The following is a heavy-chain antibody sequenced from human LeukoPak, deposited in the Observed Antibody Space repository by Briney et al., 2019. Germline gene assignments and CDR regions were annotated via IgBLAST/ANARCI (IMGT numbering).Heavy chain of an antibody. Sequence: SDTLSLTCTVSGGSISSYYWSWIRQPPGKGLEWFGYIYYSGSTNYNPSLKSRVTISVDTSKNQFSLKLSSVTAADTAVYYCARSLVVVIGSTRFDPWGQGTLVTVSS. J-gene: IGHJ5*02. D-gene: IGHD2-21*01. CDR2: IYYSGST. CDR3: ARSLVVVIGSTRFDP. CDR1: GGSISSYY. V-gene: IGHV4-59*07.